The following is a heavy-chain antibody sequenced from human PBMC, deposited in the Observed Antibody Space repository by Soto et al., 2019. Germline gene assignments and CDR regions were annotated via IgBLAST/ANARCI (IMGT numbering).Heavy chain of an antibody. CDR3: ARGRYGDY. Sequence: QVHLVQSGAEVKKPGASVKVSCKGSGYIFTTYGITWVRQAPGQGLEWMGWISAHNGNTNFAQKLQGRVTVTRDTSKSTAYMGLRNLRSDDTAVYYCARGRYGDYWGQGALVTVSS. CDR1: GYIFTTYG. V-gene: IGHV1-18*01. D-gene: IGHD1-1*01. CDR2: ISAHNGNT. J-gene: IGHJ4*02.